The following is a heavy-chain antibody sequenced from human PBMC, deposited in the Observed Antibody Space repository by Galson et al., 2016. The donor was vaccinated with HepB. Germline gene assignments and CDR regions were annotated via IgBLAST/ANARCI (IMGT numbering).Heavy chain of an antibody. CDR2: ISGYNGHI. CDR1: GYTFTSSG. D-gene: IGHD2-15*01. V-gene: IGHV1-18*01. Sequence: SVKVSCKASGYTFTSSGISWVRQAPGQGLEWMGWISGYNGHIQYAQKFQDRVTVTADTSTSTAYMELRSLNSDDTAIYYCVGDYSYMPDYWGHGTLVTVSS. CDR3: VGDYSYMPDY. J-gene: IGHJ4*01.